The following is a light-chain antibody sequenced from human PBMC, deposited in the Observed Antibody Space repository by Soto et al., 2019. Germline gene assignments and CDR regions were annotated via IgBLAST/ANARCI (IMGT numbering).Light chain of an antibody. CDR1: SSDVGKYDR. V-gene: IGLV2-18*02. CDR3: SSYTSTSRYV. CDR2: EVT. J-gene: IGLJ1*01. Sequence: SVLTQPPSVSGAAGRSVTISCTGTSSDVGKYDRVSWYQQPPGTAPKLIIYEVTNRPSGVPARFSGSKSGNTASLTISGLQAEDEADYYCSSYTSTSRYVFGAGTKVTVL.